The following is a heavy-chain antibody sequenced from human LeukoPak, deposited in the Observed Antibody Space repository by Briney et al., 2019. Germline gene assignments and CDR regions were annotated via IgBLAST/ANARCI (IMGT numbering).Heavy chain of an antibody. J-gene: IGHJ4*02. D-gene: IGHD5-18*01. CDR2: IIPIFGTA. V-gene: IGHV1-69*06. CDR1: GYTFTSYG. Sequence: SVKVSCKASGYTFTSYGISWVRQTPGQGLEWMGGIIPIFGTANYARKFQGRVTITADKSTSTAYMELSSLRSEDTAVYYCASARGYSYGYGYWGQGTLVTVSS. CDR3: ASARGYSYGYGY.